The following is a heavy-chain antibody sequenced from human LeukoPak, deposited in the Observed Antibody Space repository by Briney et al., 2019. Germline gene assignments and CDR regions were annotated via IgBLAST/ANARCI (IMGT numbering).Heavy chain of an antibody. CDR2: IKQDGSEK. CDR3: ARVRYYYYYYGMDV. V-gene: IGHV3-7*01. Sequence: GGSLRLSCAASGFTFSSYWMSWVRQAPGKGLEWVANIKQDGSEKHYVDSVKGRFTISRDNAKNSLYLQMNSLRAEDTAVYYCARVRYYYYYYGMDVWGQGTTVTVSS. J-gene: IGHJ6*02. CDR1: GFTFSSYW.